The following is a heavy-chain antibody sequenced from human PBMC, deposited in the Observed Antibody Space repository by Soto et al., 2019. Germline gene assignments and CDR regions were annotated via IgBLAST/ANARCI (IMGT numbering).Heavy chain of an antibody. CDR2: ISSSSSYI. CDR3: ARVAVGWSAAFDI. V-gene: IGHV3-21*01. D-gene: IGHD1-26*01. Sequence: PSETLSLTCTVSGGSISSDDYYWSWIRQHPGKGLEWVSSISSSSSYIYYADSVKGRFTISRDNAKNSLYLQMNSLRAEDTAVYYCARVAVGWSAAFDIWGQGTMVTVSS. J-gene: IGHJ3*02. CDR1: GGSISSDDYY.